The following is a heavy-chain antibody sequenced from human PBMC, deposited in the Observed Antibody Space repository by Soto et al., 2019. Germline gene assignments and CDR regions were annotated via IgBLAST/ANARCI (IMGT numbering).Heavy chain of an antibody. CDR1: GFTFSSYG. J-gene: IGHJ5*02. D-gene: IGHD3-10*01. CDR2: ISYDGSNK. CDR3: AKLSVSFRVRGRT. Sequence: QVQLVESGGGVVQPGRSLRLSCAASGFTFSSYGMHWVRQAPGKGLEWVAVISYDGSNKYYADSVKGRFTISRDNSKNTLYRQMNSLRAEDTAVYYWAKLSVSFRVRGRTWGQGTLVTVSS. V-gene: IGHV3-30*18.